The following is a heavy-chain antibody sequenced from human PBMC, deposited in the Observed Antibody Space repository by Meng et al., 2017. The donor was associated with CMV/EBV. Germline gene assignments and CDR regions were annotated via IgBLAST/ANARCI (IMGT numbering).Heavy chain of an antibody. Sequence: GGSLRLSCAASGFTFSSDSMNWVRQAPGKGLEGVSSISSSSSYIYYADSVKGRFTISRDNAKNSLYLQMNSLRAEDTAVYYCARDAYSGSWYGEYYYYYGMDVWGQGTTVTVSS. V-gene: IGHV3-21*01. CDR3: ARDAYSGSWYGEYYYYYGMDV. CDR2: ISSSSSYI. CDR1: GFTFSSDS. D-gene: IGHD6-13*01. J-gene: IGHJ6*02.